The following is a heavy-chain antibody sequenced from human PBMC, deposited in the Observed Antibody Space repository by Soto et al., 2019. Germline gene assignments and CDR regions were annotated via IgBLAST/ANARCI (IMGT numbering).Heavy chain of an antibody. D-gene: IGHD5-12*01. J-gene: IGHJ4*02. CDR2: IYSGGTI. CDR1: GFTVTINY. V-gene: IGHV3-53*01. Sequence: EVQVVESGGGLIQPGGSLRLSCAVSGFTVTINYMSWVRQAPGKGLEWVSVIYSGGTIYYADSVKGRFTISRDTSKNTLYLQMNSLRGEDTAVCCCHGYGYWGQGTLVTVSS. CDR3: HGYGY.